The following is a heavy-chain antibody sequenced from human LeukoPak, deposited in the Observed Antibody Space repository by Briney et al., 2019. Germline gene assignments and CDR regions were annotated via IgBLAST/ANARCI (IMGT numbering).Heavy chain of an antibody. CDR2: ISGSGGST. D-gene: IGHD5-12*01. J-gene: IGHJ4*02. V-gene: IGHV3-23*01. Sequence: GGSLRLSCAASGFTFSSYAMSWVRQAPGKGLEWVSAISGSGGSTYYADSVKGRFTISRDNSKNTLYLQMNSLRAEDTAVYYCAKDRQWRVATHGILDYWGQGTLVTVSS. CDR3: AKDRQWRVATHGILDY. CDR1: GFTFSSYA.